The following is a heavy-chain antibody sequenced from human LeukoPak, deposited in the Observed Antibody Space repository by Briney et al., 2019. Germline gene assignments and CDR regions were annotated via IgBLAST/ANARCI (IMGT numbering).Heavy chain of an antibody. V-gene: IGHV3-53*01. CDR3: ARGPSYDSSGYYYFDY. Sequence: GGSLRLSCAASGFTVSSNYMSWVRQAPGKGLEWVSVIYSGGSTYYADSVKGRFTISRDNSKNTLYLQMNSLRAEDTTVYYCARGPSYDSSGYYYFDYWGQGTLVTVSS. CDR1: GFTVSSNY. CDR2: IYSGGST. D-gene: IGHD3-22*01. J-gene: IGHJ4*02.